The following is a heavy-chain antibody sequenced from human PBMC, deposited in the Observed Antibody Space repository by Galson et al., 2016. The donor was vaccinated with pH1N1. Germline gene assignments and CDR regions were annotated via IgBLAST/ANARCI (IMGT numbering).Heavy chain of an antibody. Sequence: PALVKPTQTLTLTCTFSGFSLSTRGVGVGWIRQPPGKALEWLALIYWNDDKRHSPSLKSRLTITKDPSKNQVLLIMTNMDPVATATYYCSHSLYGDYVGWFDPWGQGTLVTVSS. CDR3: SHSLYGDYVGWFDP. D-gene: IGHD4-17*01. J-gene: IGHJ5*02. CDR2: IYWNDDK. V-gene: IGHV2-5*01. CDR1: GFSLSTRGVG.